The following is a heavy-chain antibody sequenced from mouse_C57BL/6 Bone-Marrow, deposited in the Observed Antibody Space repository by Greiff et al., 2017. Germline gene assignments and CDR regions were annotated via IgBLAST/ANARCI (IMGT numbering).Heavy chain of an antibody. D-gene: IGHD2-3*01. J-gene: IGHJ2*01. CDR1: GYTFTDYY. CDR2: INPNNGGT. Sequence: EVQLQQSGPELVKPGASVKISCKASGYTFTDYYMNWVKQSHGKSLEWIGDINPNNGGTSYNQKFKGKATLTVDKSSSTAYMELRSLTSEDSAVYYCARGRWLPTFDYGGQGTTLTVSS. CDR3: ARGRWLPTFDY. V-gene: IGHV1-26*01.